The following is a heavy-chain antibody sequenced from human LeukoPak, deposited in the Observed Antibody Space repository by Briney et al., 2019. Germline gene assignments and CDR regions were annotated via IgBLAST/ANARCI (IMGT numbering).Heavy chain of an antibody. J-gene: IGHJ5*02. D-gene: IGHD5-24*01. V-gene: IGHV6-1*01. CDR1: GDSVSSNRAA. Sequence: SQTLSLTCAISGDSVSSNRAAWNWIRQSPSRGLEWLGRTYYNSKWYNDYAVSVKSRITINPDTSKNQFSLKVRSVTAADTAVYYFARRPRGDYKAWFDPWGQGTLVTASS. CDR2: TYYNSKWYN. CDR3: ARRPRGDYKAWFDP.